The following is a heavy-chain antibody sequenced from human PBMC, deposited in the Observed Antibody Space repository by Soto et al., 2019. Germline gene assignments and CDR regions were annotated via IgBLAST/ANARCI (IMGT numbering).Heavy chain of an antibody. Sequence: VHMVESGGGVVQPGKSLRLSCETSGFTFKFYGMHWVRQAPGKGLECVAVISHDGNTHYYADSVKGRFTISRDNSTNTLYLLMTSLRLDASSTYYCAKDRGCDCPDNSCYFGADYWGQGALVTVSS. V-gene: IGHV3-30*18. D-gene: IGHD2-2*01. CDR2: ISHDGNTH. J-gene: IGHJ4*02. CDR1: GFTFKFYG. CDR3: AKDRGCDCPDNSCYFGADY.